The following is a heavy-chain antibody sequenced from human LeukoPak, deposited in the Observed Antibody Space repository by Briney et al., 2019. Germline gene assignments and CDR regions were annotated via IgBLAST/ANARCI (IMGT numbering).Heavy chain of an antibody. D-gene: IGHD3-3*01. CDR3: ARDLEFWSGSYFYYMDV. V-gene: IGHV1-2*02. J-gene: IGHJ6*03. Sequence: ASVKVSCKASGYTFKVYGISWVRQAPGQGLEWMGWINPSDGGTDFAQKFQGRVTMTRDTSISTAYMELSRLRSDDTAVYYCARDLEFWSGSYFYYMDVWGKGTTVTVSS. CDR2: INPSDGGT. CDR1: GYTFKVYG.